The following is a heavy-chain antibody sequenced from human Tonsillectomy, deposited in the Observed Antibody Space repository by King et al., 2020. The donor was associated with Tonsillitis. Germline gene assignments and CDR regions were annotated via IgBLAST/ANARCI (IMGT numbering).Heavy chain of an antibody. V-gene: IGHV3-23*04. CDR1: GFTFSSYA. D-gene: IGHD2-21*01. J-gene: IGHJ6*04. Sequence: VQLVESGGGLVQPGGYLRLSCAASGFTFSSYAMSWVRQAPGKGLEGVSTISGSGGCKYYADSVKGRFTISRDNSKNTLYLQMNSLRAEDTAVYYCANYLHGDVWGKGTTVTVSS. CDR2: ISGSGGCK. CDR3: ANYLHGDV.